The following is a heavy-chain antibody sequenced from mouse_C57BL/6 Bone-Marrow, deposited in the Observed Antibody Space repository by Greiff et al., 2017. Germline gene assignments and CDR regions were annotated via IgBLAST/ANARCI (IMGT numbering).Heavy chain of an antibody. J-gene: IGHJ3*01. D-gene: IGHD3-3*01. CDR1: GFNFKDDY. Sequence: DVKLQESGAELVRPGASVKLSCTASGFNFKDDYMHWVKQRPEQGLEWIGWIDPENGDTEYATKFQGKATITADTSSNKAYLQLSSLTSEDTAVYYCTRDGGFAYWGQGTLVTVSA. CDR3: TRDGGFAY. V-gene: IGHV14-4*01. CDR2: IDPENGDT.